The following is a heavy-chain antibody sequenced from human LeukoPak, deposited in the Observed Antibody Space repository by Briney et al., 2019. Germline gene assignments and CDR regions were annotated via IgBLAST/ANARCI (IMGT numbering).Heavy chain of an antibody. Sequence: GGSLRLSCAASGFTFSDYYMSWIRQAPGQGLEWVSYVSSSSSYTNYAVSVKGGFTISRDNAKNSLYLQMNSLRAEDTAVYYCARERYGSGSYGFDYWGQGTLVTVSS. V-gene: IGHV3-11*05. D-gene: IGHD3-10*01. CDR3: ARERYGSGSYGFDY. CDR1: GFTFSDYY. CDR2: VSSSSSYT. J-gene: IGHJ4*02.